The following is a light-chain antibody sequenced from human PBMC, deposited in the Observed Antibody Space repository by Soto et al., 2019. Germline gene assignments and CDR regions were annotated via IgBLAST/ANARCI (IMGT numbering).Light chain of an antibody. CDR3: QQYNQWPLT. CDR2: GAS. CDR1: QSVNSY. J-gene: IGKJ4*01. V-gene: IGKV3-15*01. Sequence: ETVMTQSLATLSVSPGERATLSCRAGQSVNSYLAWYQQKPGQAPRLLIRGASARATGIPARFSGSGSGTEFTLTISSLQSEDFAVYYCQQYNQWPLTFGGGTKVDIK.